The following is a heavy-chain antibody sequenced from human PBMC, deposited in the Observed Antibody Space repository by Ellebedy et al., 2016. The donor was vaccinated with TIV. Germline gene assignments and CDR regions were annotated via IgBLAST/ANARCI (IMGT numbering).Heavy chain of an antibody. CDR3: VRDGALTYYYDSSGYSYYFDY. D-gene: IGHD3-22*01. J-gene: IGHJ4*02. CDR1: GFTITSYG. V-gene: IGHV3-33*08. Sequence: GESLKISCAVSGFTITSYGMHWVRQAPGKGLEWVAVIWYDGSNKYYADSVKGRFTISRDNSKNTPYLQMDSLRAEDTAVYYCVRDGALTYYYDSSGYSYYFDYWGQGTLVTVSS. CDR2: IWYDGSNK.